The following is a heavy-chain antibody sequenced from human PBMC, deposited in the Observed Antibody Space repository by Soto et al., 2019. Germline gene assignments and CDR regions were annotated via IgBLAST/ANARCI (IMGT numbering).Heavy chain of an antibody. V-gene: IGHV1-46*01. Sequence: ASVKVSCKASGYTFTSTWMHWVRQAPGQGLEWMGIINPYGGAATYAEKFQGRVTMTRDTSTATDYMELSSLSPEDTAVYYCARALDRGGFYQGFDLWGQGTLVTVSS. D-gene: IGHD3-16*01. CDR2: INPYGGAA. CDR1: GYTFTSTW. J-gene: IGHJ5*02. CDR3: ARALDRGGFYQGFDL.